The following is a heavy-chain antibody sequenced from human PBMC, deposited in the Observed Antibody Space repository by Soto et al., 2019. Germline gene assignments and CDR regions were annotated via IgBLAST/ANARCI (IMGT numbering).Heavy chain of an antibody. Sequence: LRLSCAASGFTFSSYQMNWVRQAPGKGLEWVANIKQHGSEKYYVDSVKGRFTISRDNAKNSLYLQMNSLRAEDTAVYYCARVAPYYSGSGSYYFDYWGQGTLVTVSS. D-gene: IGHD3-10*01. CDR1: GFTFSSYQ. J-gene: IGHJ4*02. CDR2: IKQHGSEK. V-gene: IGHV3-7*01. CDR3: ARVAPYYSGSGSYYFDY.